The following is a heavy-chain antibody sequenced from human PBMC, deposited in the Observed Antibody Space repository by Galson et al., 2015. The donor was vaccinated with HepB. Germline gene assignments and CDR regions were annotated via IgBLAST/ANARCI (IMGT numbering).Heavy chain of an antibody. CDR1: GFTFSSHA. D-gene: IGHD4-17*01. V-gene: IGHV3-23*01. CDR3: AQHYGDYVNSIGL. CDR2: INAGGSST. Sequence: LRLSCAASGFTFSSHAMSWVRQGPGKGLEWVSSINAGGSSTWYADSVKGRFTISRDNSRKTLYLQMNTVRAEDTALYYCAQHYGDYVNSIGLWGQGTLVTVSS. J-gene: IGHJ5*02.